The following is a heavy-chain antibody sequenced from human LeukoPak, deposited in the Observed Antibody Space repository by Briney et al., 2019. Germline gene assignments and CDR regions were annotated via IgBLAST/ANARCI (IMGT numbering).Heavy chain of an antibody. CDR3: ARAPLSHYDFWSGYYTQVPLYFDY. Sequence: GGSLRLSCAASGFTFSSYWMNWVRQAPGKGLEWVANIKQDGSEKYYVDSVKGRFTISRDNSKNTLYLQMNSLRAEDTAVYYCARAPLSHYDFWSGYYTQVPLYFDYWGQGTLVTVSS. D-gene: IGHD3-3*01. V-gene: IGHV3-7*01. J-gene: IGHJ4*02. CDR2: IKQDGSEK. CDR1: GFTFSSYW.